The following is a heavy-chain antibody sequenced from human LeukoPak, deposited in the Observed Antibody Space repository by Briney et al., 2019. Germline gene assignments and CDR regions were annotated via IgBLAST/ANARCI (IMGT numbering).Heavy chain of an antibody. CDR1: GFTFSESW. CDR2: INHEGGGI. CDR3: ATYINWVAGDV. D-gene: IGHD1-1*01. J-gene: IGHJ6*02. V-gene: IGHV3-7*01. Sequence: GGSLRLSCAASGFTFSESWMSWVRQVPGQGLEWVAHINHEGGGIQYVDSVKGRFTISRDNAKGSVYLQMNSLRAEDTAVYHCATYINWVAGDVWGQGTTVIVSS.